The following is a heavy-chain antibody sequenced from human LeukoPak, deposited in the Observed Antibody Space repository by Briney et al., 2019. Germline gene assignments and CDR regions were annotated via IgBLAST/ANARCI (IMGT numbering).Heavy chain of an antibody. V-gene: IGHV5-51*01. Sequence: GESLKISCKGSGYSFTSYWIGWVRQMPGKGLEWMGIIYPGDSDTRYSPSFQGQVTISADKSISTAYLQWSSLKASDTAMYYCARGGAVAGPYYYMDVWGKGTTVTVSS. CDR2: IYPGDSDT. CDR1: GYSFTSYW. J-gene: IGHJ6*03. D-gene: IGHD6-19*01. CDR3: ARGGAVAGPYYYMDV.